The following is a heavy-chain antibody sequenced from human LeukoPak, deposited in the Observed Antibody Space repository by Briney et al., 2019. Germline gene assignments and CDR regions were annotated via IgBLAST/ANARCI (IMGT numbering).Heavy chain of an antibody. CDR3: ARLRYYDSSGSPEFDY. CDR1: GGSISSSSYY. Sequence: SETLSLTCTVSGGSISSSSYYWGWIRQPPGKGLEWIGSIYYSGSTYYNPSLKSRVTISVDTSKNQFSLKLSSVTAADTAVYYCARLRYYDSSGSPEFDYWGQGTLVTASS. CDR2: IYYSGST. J-gene: IGHJ4*02. D-gene: IGHD3-22*01. V-gene: IGHV4-39*01.